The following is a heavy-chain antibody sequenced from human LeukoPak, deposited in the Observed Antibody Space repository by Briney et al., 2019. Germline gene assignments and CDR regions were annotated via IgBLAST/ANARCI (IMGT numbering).Heavy chain of an antibody. V-gene: IGHV4-59*08. J-gene: IGHJ5*02. CDR2: IYYSGST. D-gene: IGHD6-13*01. CDR1: GGSISSYY. Sequence: PSETPSLTCTVSGGSISSYYWSWIRQPPGKGLEWIGYIYYSGSTNYNPSLKSRVTISVDTSKNQFSLKLSSVTAADTAVYYCARHLRGSAGTWVLLFDPWGQGTLVTVSS. CDR3: ARHLRGSAGTWVLLFDP.